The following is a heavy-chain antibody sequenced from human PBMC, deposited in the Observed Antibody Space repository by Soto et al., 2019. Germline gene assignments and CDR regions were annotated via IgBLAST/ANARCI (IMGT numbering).Heavy chain of an antibody. CDR3: ARTIYGSVNWFDP. D-gene: IGHD3-10*01. V-gene: IGHV3-7*04. CDR2: IKQDGSEK. CDR1: GFTFSSYW. Sequence: EVQLVESGGGLVQPGGSLRLSCAASGFTFSSYWMSWVRQAPGKGLEWMANIKQDGSEKYYVDSVKGRFTISRDNAKNSLYLQMNSLRAEDTAVYYCARTIYGSVNWFDPWGQGTLVTVSS. J-gene: IGHJ5*02.